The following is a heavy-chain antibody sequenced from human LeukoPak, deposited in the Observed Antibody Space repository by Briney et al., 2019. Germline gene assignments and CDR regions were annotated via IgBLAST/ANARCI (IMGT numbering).Heavy chain of an antibody. CDR3: ARDYVDNFDRSGYIALDQ. CDR1: GYTFTDYY. V-gene: IGHV1-2*02. CDR2: INPNSGST. D-gene: IGHD3-22*01. Sequence: GASVKVSCKASGYTFTDYYIHWVRQAPGQGLEWMGWINPNSGSTNYAQNLQGRVSMTRDTSISTAHMELSRLRSDDTAVYYCARDYVDNFDRSGYIALDQWGQGTLVIVSS. J-gene: IGHJ4*02.